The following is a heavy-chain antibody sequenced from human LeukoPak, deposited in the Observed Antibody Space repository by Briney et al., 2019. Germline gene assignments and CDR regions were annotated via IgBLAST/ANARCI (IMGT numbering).Heavy chain of an antibody. V-gene: IGHV3-15*01. Sequence: RGSLKLSCIGSGLTLNNAWINWGPPAPGKGPEWVGRIKSKPDGGTTDYPASVKGRFTISRDDSKNTVYLQMNSLKTEDTAVYYCSTGGYFFDFWGQGTLVTVSS. CDR2: IKSKPDGGTT. CDR1: GLTLNNAW. CDR3: STGGYFFDF. J-gene: IGHJ4*02.